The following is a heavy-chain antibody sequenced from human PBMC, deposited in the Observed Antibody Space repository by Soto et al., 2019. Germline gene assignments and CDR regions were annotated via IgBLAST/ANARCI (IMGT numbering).Heavy chain of an antibody. V-gene: IGHV4-59*01. CDR1: GGSISSYY. J-gene: IGHJ4*02. CDR2: IYYSWST. CDR3: ARVMFVAGTGYFDD. D-gene: IGHD6-19*01. Sequence: EPLALKCTCSGGSISSYYWSWSRQPPGKGLEWSGYIYYSWSTNYNPSLKSRVTISVDTSKNQFSLKLSSVTAADTAVYYCARVMFVAGTGYFDDWGQGTLVTVSS.